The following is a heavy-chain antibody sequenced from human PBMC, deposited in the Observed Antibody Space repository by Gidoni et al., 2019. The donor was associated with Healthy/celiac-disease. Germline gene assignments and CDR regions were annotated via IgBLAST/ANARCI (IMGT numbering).Heavy chain of an antibody. CDR3: AMGVRDYYMDV. CDR1: GGSFSGYY. J-gene: IGHJ6*03. CDR2: INHSGST. D-gene: IGHD2-8*01. Sequence: QVQLQQWGAGLLKPSETLPLTCAVHGGSFSGYYWSWIRQPPGKGLEWIGEINHSGSTNYNPSLKSRVTISVDTSKNQFSLKLSSVTAADTAVYYCAMGVRDYYMDVWGKGTTVTVSS. V-gene: IGHV4-34*01.